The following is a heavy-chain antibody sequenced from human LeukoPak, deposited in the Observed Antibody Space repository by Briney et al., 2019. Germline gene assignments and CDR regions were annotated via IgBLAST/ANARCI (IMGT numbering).Heavy chain of an antibody. CDR1: GFTFSSYA. D-gene: IGHD1-26*01. V-gene: IGHV3-30-3*01. CDR3: ARAPSGSPDY. Sequence: GGSLGLSCAASGFTFSSYAMHWVRQAPGKGLEWVAVISYDGSNKYYADSVKGRFTISRDNSKNTLYLQMNSLRAEDTAVYYCARAPSGSPDYWGQGTLVTVSS. CDR2: ISYDGSNK. J-gene: IGHJ4*02.